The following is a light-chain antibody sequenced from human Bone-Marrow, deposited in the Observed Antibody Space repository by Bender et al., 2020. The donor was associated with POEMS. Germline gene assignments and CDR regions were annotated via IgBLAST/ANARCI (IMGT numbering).Light chain of an antibody. CDR1: SRDIGGYYF. CDR3: SSFTAIDTWV. V-gene: IGLV2-14*03. CDR2: DDI. Sequence: QSALTQPASVSGSPGQSITISCTGTSRDIGGYYFVAWYQQHSGKAPKLIIYDDIKRPLGVSNRFSGSKSGNTASLTISGLQAEDEATYYCSSFTAIDTWVFGGGNKLTV. J-gene: IGLJ3*02.